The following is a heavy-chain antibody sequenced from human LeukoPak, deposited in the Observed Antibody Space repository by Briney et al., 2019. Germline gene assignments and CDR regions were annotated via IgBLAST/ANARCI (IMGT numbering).Heavy chain of an antibody. CDR3: ARAMVRGVIYYYYGMDV. V-gene: IGHV3-66*01. CDR1: GFTVSSNY. CDR2: IYSGGST. J-gene: IGHJ6*02. D-gene: IGHD3-10*01. Sequence: GGSLRLSCAASGFTVSSNYMSWVRQAPGKGLEWVSVIYSGGSTYYADSVKSRFTISRDNSKNTLYLQMNSLRAEDTAVYYCARAMVRGVIYYYYGMDVWGQGTTVTVSS.